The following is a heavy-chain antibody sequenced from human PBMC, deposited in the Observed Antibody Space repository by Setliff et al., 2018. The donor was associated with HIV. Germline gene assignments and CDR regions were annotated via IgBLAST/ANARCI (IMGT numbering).Heavy chain of an antibody. CDR2: IIPIIGIT. J-gene: IGHJ5*02. D-gene: IGHD3-16*01. V-gene: IGHV1-69*10. CDR3: AKDRGRGNWLDP. CDR1: GGTFSGYA. Sequence: SVKVSCKASGGTFSGYAISWVRQAPGQGLEWMGGIIPIIGITNQAQKFQGRVTITADKSTNTAYMELSSLRSEDTAVYYCAKDRGRGNWLDPWGQGTLVTVSS.